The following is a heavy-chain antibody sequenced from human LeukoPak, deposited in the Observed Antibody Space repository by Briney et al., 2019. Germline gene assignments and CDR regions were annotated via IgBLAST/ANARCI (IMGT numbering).Heavy chain of an antibody. J-gene: IGHJ4*02. D-gene: IGHD1-14*01. CDR1: GYSFTNYW. CDR2: IYPGDSDT. Sequence: GESLKISCKGSGYSFTNYWIGWVRQMPGKGLEWMGIIYPGDSDTRYSPSFQGQVTISADKSISTAYLQWSSLKASDTAMYYCARPRGFLALVPSEFDYWGQGTLVTVSS. CDR3: ARPRGFLALVPSEFDY. V-gene: IGHV5-51*01.